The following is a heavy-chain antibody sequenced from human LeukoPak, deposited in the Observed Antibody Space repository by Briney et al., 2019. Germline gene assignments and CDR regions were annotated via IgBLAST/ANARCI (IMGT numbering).Heavy chain of an antibody. CDR3: ARLVTYSSSWYYYYYYMDV. CDR2: MNPNSGNT. Sequence: ASVKVSCKASGYTFTSYDINWVRQATGQGLEWMGWMNPNSGNTGYAQKFQGRVTMTRNTSISTAYMELSSLRSEDTAVYYCARLVTYSSSWYYYYYYMDVWGKGTTVTVSS. V-gene: IGHV1-8*01. D-gene: IGHD6-13*01. CDR1: GYTFTSYD. J-gene: IGHJ6*03.